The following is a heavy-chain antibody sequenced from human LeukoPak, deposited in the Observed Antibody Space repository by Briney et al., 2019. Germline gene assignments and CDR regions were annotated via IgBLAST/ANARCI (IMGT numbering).Heavy chain of an antibody. CDR3: AKPISGGLAVTADWFAP. Sequence: GGSLRLSCEACGFAFSFFAMSWLRQAPGKGLEWVSTINANSGTRSYAASVRGRFTISRDNSKNTLYLQLNTLRADDTPVYYCAKPISGGLAVTADWFAPWGQGTLVAVSS. CDR1: GFAFSFFA. D-gene: IGHD6-19*01. V-gene: IGHV3-23*01. CDR2: INANSGTR. J-gene: IGHJ5*01.